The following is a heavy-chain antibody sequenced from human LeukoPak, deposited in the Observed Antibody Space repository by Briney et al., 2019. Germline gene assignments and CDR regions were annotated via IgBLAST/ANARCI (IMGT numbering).Heavy chain of an antibody. V-gene: IGHV3-23*01. CDR3: AKGRVGATATYFDY. CDR2: ISGSGGST. D-gene: IGHD1-26*01. Sequence: PGGSLRLSCAASGFTLSSYAMSWVRQAPGKGLEWVSAISGSGGSTYYADSVKGRFTISRDNSKNTLYLQMNSLRAEDTAVYYCAKGRVGATATYFDYWGQGTLVTVSS. J-gene: IGHJ4*02. CDR1: GFTLSSYA.